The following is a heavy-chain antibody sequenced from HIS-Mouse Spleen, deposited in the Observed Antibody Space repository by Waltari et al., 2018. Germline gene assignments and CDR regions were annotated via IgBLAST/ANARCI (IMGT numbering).Heavy chain of an antibody. J-gene: IGHJ2*01. CDR1: GGSISSSSYY. CDR2: IYYSGST. CDR3: AREIPYSSSWYDWYFDL. Sequence: QLQLQESGPGLVKPSETLSLTCTVSGGSISSSSYYWGWIRQPPGKGLEWIGSIYYSGSTYYNPSLKRRVTISVDTSKNQFSLKPSSVTAADTAVYYCAREIPYSSSWYDWYFDLWGRGTLVTVSS. D-gene: IGHD6-13*01. V-gene: IGHV4-39*07.